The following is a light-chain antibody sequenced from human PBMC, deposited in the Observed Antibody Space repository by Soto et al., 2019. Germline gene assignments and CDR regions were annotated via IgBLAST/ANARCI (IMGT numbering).Light chain of an antibody. CDR3: AAWDDSLSVP. CDR1: SSNIGKNY. Sequence: QLVLTQPPSASGTPGQRVTISCSGSSSNIGKNYVYWYQQLPGTAPKLLIYRNNQRPSGVPDRFSGSKSGTSASLAISGLRSEDEADYYCAAWDDSLSVPFGGGTKLTVL. J-gene: IGLJ2*01. V-gene: IGLV1-47*01. CDR2: RNN.